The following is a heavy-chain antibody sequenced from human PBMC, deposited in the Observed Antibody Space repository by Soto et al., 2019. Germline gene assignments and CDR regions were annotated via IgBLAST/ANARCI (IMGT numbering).Heavy chain of an antibody. CDR2: INSDGSSI. J-gene: IGHJ4*02. CDR1: GFTFSRYW. V-gene: IGHV3-74*01. Sequence: EVQLVESGGDLVQPGGFLRLSCATSGFTFSRYWMHWVRQVPGKGLVWVSRINSDGSSISYSDSVKGRFNISRDNAKNTLYLQMTSLRVEDTAVYYCAMLTVDTITSLDYWGQGTLVTVSS. D-gene: IGHD3-3*01. CDR3: AMLTVDTITSLDY.